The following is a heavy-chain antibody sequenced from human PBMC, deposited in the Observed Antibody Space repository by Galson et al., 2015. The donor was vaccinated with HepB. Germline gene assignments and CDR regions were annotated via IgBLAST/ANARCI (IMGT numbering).Heavy chain of an antibody. Sequence: SLRLSCAASGFTFSNYAMDWVRQAPGKGLEWVAVISYNGNNKYYADSVKGRFTISRDNSKNTLFLQMNSLRAEDTAVYYCARDGSSGWYRSVGGMDVWGQGTTVTVPS. CDR2: ISYNGNNK. CDR1: GFTFSNYA. J-gene: IGHJ6*02. CDR3: ARDGSSGWYRSVGGMDV. V-gene: IGHV3-30*04. D-gene: IGHD6-19*01.